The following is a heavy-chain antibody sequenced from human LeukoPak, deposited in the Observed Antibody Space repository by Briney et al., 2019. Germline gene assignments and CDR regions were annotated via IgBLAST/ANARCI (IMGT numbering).Heavy chain of an antibody. CDR1: GFTFTNAW. CDR2: VRAKTDGGTI. D-gene: IGHD2/OR15-2a*01. Sequence: GGSLRLSCAVSGFTFTNAWMNWVRQAPGKGLEWVGRVRAKTDGGTIEYAAPVKGRFSITRDDSTDTVYLQMNSLKSEDTAVYYCAADTPVPLAQIDYWGQGALVTVSP. V-gene: IGHV3-15*01. J-gene: IGHJ4*02. CDR3: AADTPVPLAQIDY.